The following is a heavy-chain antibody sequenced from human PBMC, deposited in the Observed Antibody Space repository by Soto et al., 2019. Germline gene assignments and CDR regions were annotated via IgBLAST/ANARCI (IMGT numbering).Heavy chain of an antibody. D-gene: IGHD2-15*01. CDR2: MSPNSGNT. CDR1: GYTFTSYD. V-gene: IGHV1-8*01. J-gene: IGHJ4*02. Sequence: GASVKVSCKASGYTFTSYDISWVRQATGQGLEWMGWMSPNSGNTGYAQKFQGRVTMTRNTSISTAYMELSSLRSEDTAVYYCASGPSVAATLDYWGQGTLVTVSS. CDR3: ASGPSVAATLDY.